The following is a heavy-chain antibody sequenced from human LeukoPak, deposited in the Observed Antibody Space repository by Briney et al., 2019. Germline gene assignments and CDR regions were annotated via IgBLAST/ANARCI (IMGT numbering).Heavy chain of an antibody. CDR1: GGSVSSGSYY. Sequence: SETLSLTCTVSGGSVSSGSYYWSWIRQPPGKGLEWIGYIYYSGSTNYNPSLKNRVTISVDTSKNQFSLKLSSVTAADTAVYYCARDSPPLLYYDSSGIYLAHFDLWGRGTLVTVSS. CDR2: IYYSGST. V-gene: IGHV4-61*01. D-gene: IGHD3-22*01. CDR3: ARDSPPLLYYDSSGIYLAHFDL. J-gene: IGHJ2*01.